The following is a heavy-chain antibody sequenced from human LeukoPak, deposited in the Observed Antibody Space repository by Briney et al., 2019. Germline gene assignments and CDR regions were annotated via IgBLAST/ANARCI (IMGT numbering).Heavy chain of an antibody. D-gene: IGHD6-13*01. CDR2: ISDNGGST. Sequence: GGSLRLSCAASGFTFSSYAMSWVRQAPGKGLEWLSAISDNGGSTYYADSVKGRFTISRDNSKNTLYLQMNSLRAEDTAVYYCAKEEQLGNAFDIWGQGTMVTVSS. CDR1: GFTFSSYA. V-gene: IGHV3-23*01. J-gene: IGHJ3*02. CDR3: AKEEQLGNAFDI.